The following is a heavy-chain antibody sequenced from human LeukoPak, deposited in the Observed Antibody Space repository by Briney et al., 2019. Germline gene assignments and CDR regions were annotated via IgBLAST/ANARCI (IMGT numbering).Heavy chain of an antibody. CDR1: GYTFTGYY. CDR2: ITPNSGGT. CDR3: ATSSPTYYYGSDKYYFDY. Sequence: ASVKVSCKASGYTFTGYYMHWVRQAPGQGLEWMGWITPNSGGTNYTQKFQDRVSMNRDTSIKTAYMELSRLRSDDTAVYYCATSSPTYYYGSDKYYFDYWGQGTLVTVSS. V-gene: IGHV1-2*02. J-gene: IGHJ4*02. D-gene: IGHD3-10*01.